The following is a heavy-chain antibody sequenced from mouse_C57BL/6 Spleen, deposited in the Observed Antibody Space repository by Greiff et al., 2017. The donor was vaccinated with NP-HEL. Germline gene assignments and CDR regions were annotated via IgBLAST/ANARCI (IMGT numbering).Heavy chain of an antibody. CDR3: ARKEGYYYGSSSYWYFDV. Sequence: EVQLQQSGPELVKPGASVKIPCKASGYTFTDYNMDWVKQSHGKSLEWIGDINPNNGGTIYNQKFKGKATLTVGKSSSTAYMELRSLTSEDTAVYYCARKEGYYYGSSSYWYFDVWGTGTTVTVSS. CDR2: INPNNGGT. J-gene: IGHJ1*03. CDR1: GYTFTDYN. V-gene: IGHV1-18*01. D-gene: IGHD1-1*01.